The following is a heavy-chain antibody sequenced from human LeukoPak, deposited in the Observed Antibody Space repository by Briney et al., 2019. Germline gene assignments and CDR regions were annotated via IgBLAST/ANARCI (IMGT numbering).Heavy chain of an antibody. V-gene: IGHV3-23*01. CDR2: ISGSGGST. J-gene: IGHJ4*02. D-gene: IGHD2-21*02. CDR1: GFTFSNSA. Sequence: GGSLRLSCAASGFTFSNSAMSWVRQAPGKGLEWVSAISGSGGSTYYADSVKGRFTISRDNSKNTLYLQMNSLRAEDTAVYYCAKGVTAIQTYYFDYWGQGTLVTVSS. CDR3: AKGVTAIQTYYFDY.